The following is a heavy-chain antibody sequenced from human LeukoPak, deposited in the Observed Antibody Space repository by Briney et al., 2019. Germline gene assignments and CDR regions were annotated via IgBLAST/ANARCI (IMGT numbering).Heavy chain of an antibody. CDR3: VINSGGSVDY. CDR2: IYYSGST. D-gene: IGHD2-15*01. V-gene: IGHV4-59*01. J-gene: IGHJ4*02. Sequence: SETLSLTCTVSGGSISSYYWSWIRQPPGKGLEWIGYIYYSGSTSYNPSLKSRVTISIDTSKNQFSLRLNSVTTADTAVYYCVINSGGSVDYRGQGTLVTVSS. CDR1: GGSISSYY.